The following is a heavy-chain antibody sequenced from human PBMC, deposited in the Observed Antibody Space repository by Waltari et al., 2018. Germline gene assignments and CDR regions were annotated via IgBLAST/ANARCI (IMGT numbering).Heavy chain of an antibody. CDR2: VDPEDGET. V-gene: IGHV1-69-2*01. J-gene: IGHJ4*02. D-gene: IGHD5-18*01. CDR3: VTGGFVDTAMVSSGY. Sequence: EVQLVQSGAEVKKPGATVKISCKVSGYTFTDYYMHWVQQAHGKGLEWMGLVDPEDGETIYAEKFQSRVTITADTSTDTAYMELSSLGSEDTAVYYCVTGGFVDTAMVSSGYWGQGTLVTVSS. CDR1: GYTFTDYY.